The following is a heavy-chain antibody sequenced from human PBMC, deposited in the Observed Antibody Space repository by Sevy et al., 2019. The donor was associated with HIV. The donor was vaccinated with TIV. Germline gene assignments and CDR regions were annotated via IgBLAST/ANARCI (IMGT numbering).Heavy chain of an antibody. CDR3: AREGSYGDYMLSYYYGMDV. CDR2: IYQDGSEK. J-gene: IGHJ6*02. V-gene: IGHV3-7*01. Sequence: GGSLRLSCAASGFSFRSYWMTWVRQAPGKGLEWVASIYQDGSEKYYMGSVKGRLTVSRDNSKNSLFLQMNSLSVEVTAVYDCAREGSYGDYMLSYYYGMDVWGQGTTVTVSS. D-gene: IGHD4-17*01. CDR1: GFSFRSYW.